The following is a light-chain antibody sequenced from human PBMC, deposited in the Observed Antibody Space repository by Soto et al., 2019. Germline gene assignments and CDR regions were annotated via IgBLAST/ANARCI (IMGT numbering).Light chain of an antibody. V-gene: IGLV2-8*01. CDR1: SSDVGGYNY. CDR3: SSYAGSTL. Sequence: QCALTHPASASGVPGHAVTIFCTGTSSDVGGYNYVSWYQQHPGKAPKLMIYEVSKRPSGVPDRFSGSKSGNTASLTVSGLQAEDEADYYCSSYAGSTLFGTGTKVTVL. CDR2: EVS. J-gene: IGLJ1*01.